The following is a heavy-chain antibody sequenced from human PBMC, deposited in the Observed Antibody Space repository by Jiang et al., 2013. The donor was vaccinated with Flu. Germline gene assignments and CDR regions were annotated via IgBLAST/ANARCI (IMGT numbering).Heavy chain of an antibody. J-gene: IGHJ6*02. D-gene: IGHD6-13*01. CDR1: GFTFSSYW. Sequence: VQLLESGGGLVQPGGSLRLSCAASGFTFSSYWMSWVRQAPGKGLEWVANIKQDGSEKYYVDSVKGRFTISRDNAKNSLYLQMNSLRAEDTAVYYCARDQWSDSSSWVANYYYGMDVWGQGTTVTVSS. CDR3: ARDQWSDSSSWVANYYYGMDV. CDR2: IKQDGSEK. V-gene: IGHV3-7*03.